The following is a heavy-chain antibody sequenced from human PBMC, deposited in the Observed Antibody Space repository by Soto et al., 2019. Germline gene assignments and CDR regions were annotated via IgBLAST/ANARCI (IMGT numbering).Heavy chain of an antibody. J-gene: IGHJ3*02. CDR2: IYWDDDK. Sequence: QITLKESGPTLVKPTQTLTLTCTFSGFSLSTSGMGVAWIRQPPGKALEWLALIYWDDDKRYSPSLKTRLTIPKDTSKNQVVLTMTNMDPVDTATYYCAKLLFGDFTFDIWGQGTMVTVSS. D-gene: IGHD3-10*01. CDR1: GFSLSTSGMG. V-gene: IGHV2-5*02. CDR3: AKLLFGDFTFDI.